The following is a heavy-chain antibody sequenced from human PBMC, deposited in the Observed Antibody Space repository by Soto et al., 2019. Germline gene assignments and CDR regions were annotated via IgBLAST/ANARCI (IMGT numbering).Heavy chain of an antibody. CDR1: RFTLSSYE. D-gene: IGHD5-18*01. CDR2: ISSSGSTI. J-gene: IGHJ4*02. Sequence: GALRLCCAASRFTLSSYEMNWARQAPGKGLEWVSYISSSGSTIYYADSVKGRFTVSRANTKNSLYLQMNSLRAEDTAVYYCARAATALYFDYWGQRTLVTVSS. V-gene: IGHV3-48*03. CDR3: ARAATALYFDY.